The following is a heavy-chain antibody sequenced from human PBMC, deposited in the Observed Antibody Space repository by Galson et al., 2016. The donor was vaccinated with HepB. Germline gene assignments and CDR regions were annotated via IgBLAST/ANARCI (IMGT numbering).Heavy chain of an antibody. J-gene: IGHJ4*02. Sequence: SVKVSCKASGYTFANYGISWVRQAPGQGLEWMGWISGYTGNTKYAQKLQDRVTMTTDTSTSTVYMELRSLRSDDTAVYFCARDITAGDYWGQGTLVTVSS. D-gene: IGHD1-20*01. V-gene: IGHV1-18*01. CDR2: ISGYTGNT. CDR1: GYTFANYG. CDR3: ARDITAGDY.